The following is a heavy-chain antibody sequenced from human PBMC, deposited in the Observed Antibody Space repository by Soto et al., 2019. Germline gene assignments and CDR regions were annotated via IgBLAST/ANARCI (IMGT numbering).Heavy chain of an antibody. CDR1: GGTRVSLC. V-gene: IGHV4-59*11. CDR3: ARDSSLAIFGMGIACVMSAL. Sequence: TVAGGTRVSLCWTRLRKPNGKGLEWIGYISYSGSTYYNPSLKSRVTISADTSRNQFSLKLSSVIAADTAVYYCARDSSLAIFGMGIACVMSALWGQGTLVIVSS. J-gene: IGHJ4*02. D-gene: IGHD3-3*01. CDR2: ISYSGST.